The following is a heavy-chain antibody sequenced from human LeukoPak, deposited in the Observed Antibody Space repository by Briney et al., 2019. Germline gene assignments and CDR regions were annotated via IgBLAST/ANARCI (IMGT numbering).Heavy chain of an antibody. J-gene: IGHJ6*03. CDR1: GGSISSSSYY. CDR3: ATHEGFGPASGSYSIYYYYMDV. CDR2: IYYSGST. Sequence: SETLSLTCTVSGGSISSSSYYWGWIRQPPGKGLEWIGSIYYSGSTYYNPSLKSRVTISVDTSKNQFSLKLSSVTAADTAVYYCATHEGFGPASGSYSIYYYYMDVWGKGTTVTVSS. V-gene: IGHV4-39*07. D-gene: IGHD1-26*01.